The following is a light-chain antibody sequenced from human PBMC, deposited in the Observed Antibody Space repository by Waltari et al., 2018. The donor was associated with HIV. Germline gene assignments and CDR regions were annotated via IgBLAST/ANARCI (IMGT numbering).Light chain of an antibody. V-gene: IGLV1-47*01. CDR2: RNY. Sequence: QSVLSQSPSASGTPGQRVTFSCSGSSSNIGSNHVYWYQQFPGTAPKLLIYRNYQRPSGVPDRFPGSKSGTSASLAISGLRSEDEADYYCAVWDVSLNGRVFGGGTKLTVL. J-gene: IGLJ3*02. CDR1: SSNIGSNH. CDR3: AVWDVSLNGRV.